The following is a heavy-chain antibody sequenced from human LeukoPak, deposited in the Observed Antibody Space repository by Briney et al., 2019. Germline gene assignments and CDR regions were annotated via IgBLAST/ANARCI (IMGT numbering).Heavy chain of an antibody. CDR1: GYRFASYW. Sequence: GESLQISCKGSGYRFASYWVAWVRQLPGKGLEWMGIIYPSDSDPRYSPSFRGHVTISADKSISTAYLQWSSLRASDTAMYYCARLSKVAIRSNNWFDPWGQGTLVTVSS. D-gene: IGHD2-2*01. CDR2: IYPSDSDP. J-gene: IGHJ5*02. V-gene: IGHV5-51*01. CDR3: ARLSKVAIRSNNWFDP.